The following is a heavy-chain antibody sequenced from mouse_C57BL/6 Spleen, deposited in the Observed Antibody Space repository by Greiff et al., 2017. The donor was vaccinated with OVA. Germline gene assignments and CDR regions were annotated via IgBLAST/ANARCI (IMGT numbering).Heavy chain of an antibody. CDR2: INYDGSST. CDR1: GFTFSDYY. J-gene: IGHJ1*03. Sequence: EVQLQESEGGLVQPGSSMKLSCTASGFTFSDYYMAWVRQVPEKGLEWVANINYDGSSTYYLDSLKSRFIISRDNAKNILYLQMSSLKSEDTATYYCARDRTGYFDVWGTGTTVTVSS. V-gene: IGHV5-16*01. CDR3: ARDRTGYFDV.